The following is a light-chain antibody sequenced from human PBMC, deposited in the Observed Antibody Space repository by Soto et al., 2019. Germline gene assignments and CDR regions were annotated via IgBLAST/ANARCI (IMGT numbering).Light chain of an antibody. V-gene: IGKV3-20*01. J-gene: IGKJ4*01. CDR3: QRYNNWPLT. CDR2: GAS. CDR1: QSVSSSY. Sequence: EIVLTQSPGTLSLSPGERATLSCRASQSVSSSYLAWYQQKPGQAPRLLIYGASSMATGIPDRFSGSGSGTDFTLNISRLEHEDLAVYYCQRYNNWPLTFGGGTKVESK.